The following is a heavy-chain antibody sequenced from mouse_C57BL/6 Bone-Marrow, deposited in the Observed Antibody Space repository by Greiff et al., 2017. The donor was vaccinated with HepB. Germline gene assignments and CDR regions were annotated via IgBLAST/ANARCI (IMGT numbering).Heavy chain of an antibody. V-gene: IGHV5-4*01. CDR2: ISDGGSYT. Sequence: EVMLVESGGGLVKPGGSLKLSCAASGFTFSSYAMSWVRQTPEKRLEWVATISDGGSYTYYPDNVKGRFTISRDNAKNNLYLQMSHLKSEDTAMYYCARDLEGFDYWGQGTLVTVSA. J-gene: IGHJ3*01. CDR1: GFTFSSYA. CDR3: ARDLEGFDY.